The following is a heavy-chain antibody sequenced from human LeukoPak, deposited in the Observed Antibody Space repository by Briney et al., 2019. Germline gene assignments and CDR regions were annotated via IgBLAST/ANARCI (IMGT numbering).Heavy chain of an antibody. D-gene: IGHD1-26*01. CDR3: ATSLDGATSYYYGMDV. Sequence: GASVKVSCKASGYTFTSYDFNWVRQATGQGLEWMGWMNPNSGNTGYAQKFQGRVTMTRNTSISTAYMELSSLRSEDTAVYYCATSLDGATSYYYGMDVWGQGTTVTVSS. J-gene: IGHJ6*02. V-gene: IGHV1-8*01. CDR1: GYTFTSYD. CDR2: MNPNSGNT.